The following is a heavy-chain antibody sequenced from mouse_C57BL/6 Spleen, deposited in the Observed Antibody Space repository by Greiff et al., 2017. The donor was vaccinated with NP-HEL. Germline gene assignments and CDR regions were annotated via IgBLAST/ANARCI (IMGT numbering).Heavy chain of an antibody. V-gene: IGHV1-15*01. CDR2: IDPETGGT. CDR1: GYTFTDYE. J-gene: IGHJ3*01. CDR3: SRTAQASGTAWFAY. Sequence: QVQLKESGAELVRPGASVTLSCKASGYTFTDYEMHWVKQTPVHGLEWIGAIDPETGGTAYTQKFKGKAILTADKSASTAYMELRSLTSEDSSVYYWSRTAQASGTAWFAYWGQGTLVTVSA. D-gene: IGHD3-2*02.